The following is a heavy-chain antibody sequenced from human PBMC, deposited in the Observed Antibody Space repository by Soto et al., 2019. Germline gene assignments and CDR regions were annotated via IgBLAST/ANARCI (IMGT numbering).Heavy chain of an antibody. Sequence: GGSLRLSCAASGFTFSSYAMHWVRQAPGKGLEWVAVISYDGSNKYYADSVKGRFTISRDNSKNTLYLQMNSLRAEDTAVYYCASDRRGWAVAPQAFDIWGQGTMVTVSS. V-gene: IGHV3-30-3*01. CDR2: ISYDGSNK. CDR3: ASDRRGWAVAPQAFDI. J-gene: IGHJ3*02. CDR1: GFTFSSYA. D-gene: IGHD6-19*01.